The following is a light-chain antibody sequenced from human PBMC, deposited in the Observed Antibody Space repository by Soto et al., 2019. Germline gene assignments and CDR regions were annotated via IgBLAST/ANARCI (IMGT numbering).Light chain of an antibody. CDR1: QSVSSN. CDR3: QQNNKSPLT. V-gene: IGKV3D-15*02. J-gene: IGKJ4*01. Sequence: EIVMTQSPATLSESPGERATLSCRASQSVSSNLAWYQQKRGQAPRLLIYGTSTRATGIPARFSGSGSGTVFTLTISSLMSEEFVVYYCQQNNKSPLTFGVVTKVEIK. CDR2: GTS.